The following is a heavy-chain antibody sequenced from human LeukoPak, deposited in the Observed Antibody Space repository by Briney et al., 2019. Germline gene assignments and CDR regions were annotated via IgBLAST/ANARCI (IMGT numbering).Heavy chain of an antibody. V-gene: IGHV4-59*08. CDR2: IYYSGSA. CDR1: GGSISSYY. J-gene: IGHJ4*02. CDR3: ASWSQNYYDSSGYYDY. Sequence: PSETLSLTCTVSGGSISSYYWSWIRQPPGKGLEWIGYIYYSGSANYNPSLKSRVTISVDTSKNQFSLKLSSVTAADTAVYYCASWSQNYYDSSGYYDYWGQGTLVTVSS. D-gene: IGHD3-22*01.